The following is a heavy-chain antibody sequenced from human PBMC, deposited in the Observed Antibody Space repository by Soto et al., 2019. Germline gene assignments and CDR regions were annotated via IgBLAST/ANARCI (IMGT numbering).Heavy chain of an antibody. Sequence: EVQLVESGGGLVQPGGSLRLSCAASGFNFRRYWMSWVRQAPGKGLEWVANIKEDGSEQYYVDSVKGRFTIFRDNAKNSLSLQMNSLRAEDTAIYYCARDPTASYGDSLLLDYWGQGTLVIVSS. CDR3: ARDPTASYGDSLLLDY. D-gene: IGHD4-17*01. J-gene: IGHJ4*02. V-gene: IGHV3-7*01. CDR1: GFNFRRYW. CDR2: IKEDGSEQ.